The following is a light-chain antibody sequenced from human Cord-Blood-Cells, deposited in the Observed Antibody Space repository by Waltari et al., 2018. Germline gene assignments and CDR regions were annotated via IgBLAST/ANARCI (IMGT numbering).Light chain of an antibody. V-gene: IGKV3-20*01. Sequence: EIVLTQSPGTLSLSPGERATISCRASQSVSSSYLAWYQQTPGQAPRLLIYGASSRATGITDRFSGSGSGTDFTLTISRLEPEDLAVYYCQQYGSSLFTFGPGTKVDIK. J-gene: IGKJ3*01. CDR2: GAS. CDR3: QQYGSSLFT. CDR1: QSVSSSY.